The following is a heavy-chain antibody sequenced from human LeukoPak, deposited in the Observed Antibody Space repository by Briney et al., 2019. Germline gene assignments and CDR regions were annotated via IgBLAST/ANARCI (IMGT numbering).Heavy chain of an antibody. CDR2: NHYSGST. V-gene: IGHV4-59*01. CDR1: GRSISRYY. J-gene: IGHJ4*02. Sequence: SETLSLTCTVSGRSISRYYWSWIRQPPGKGLEWIGQNHYSGSTKYNPSLKSRVTISVDTSKNQFSLKLSAVTAADTAVYYCARALSYSSGWYFDYWGQGTPVTVSS. CDR3: ARALSYSSGWYFDY. D-gene: IGHD6-19*01.